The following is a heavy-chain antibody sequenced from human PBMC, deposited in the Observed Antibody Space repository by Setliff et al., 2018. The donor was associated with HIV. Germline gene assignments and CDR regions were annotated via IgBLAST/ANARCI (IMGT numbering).Heavy chain of an antibody. CDR1: GGSINSYY. J-gene: IGHJ4*02. V-gene: IGHV4-4*07. Sequence: SETLSLTCIVSGGSINSYYWSWIRQPAGKGLEWIGRIYTDENTNYNPSLKSRVTISVDTSQNQFSLKLSSVTAADTAIYYCARRIYGNNPYFDYWSQGTLVTVSS. CDR2: IYTDENT. D-gene: IGHD4-17*01. CDR3: ARRIYGNNPYFDY.